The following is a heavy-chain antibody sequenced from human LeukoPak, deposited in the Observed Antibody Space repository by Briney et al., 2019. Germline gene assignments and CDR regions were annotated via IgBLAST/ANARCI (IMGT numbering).Heavy chain of an antibody. CDR3: ARDIVVVPAAKGEVDYYYYYMDV. CDR1: GYTFTSYG. D-gene: IGHD2-2*01. J-gene: IGHJ6*03. Sequence: ASVKVSCKASGYTFTSYGISWVRQAPGQGLEWMGWISAYNGNTNYAQKLQGRVTMTTDTSTSTAYMELRSLRSDATAVYYCARDIVVVPAAKGEVDYYYYYMDVWGKGTTVTVSS. V-gene: IGHV1-18*01. CDR2: ISAYNGNT.